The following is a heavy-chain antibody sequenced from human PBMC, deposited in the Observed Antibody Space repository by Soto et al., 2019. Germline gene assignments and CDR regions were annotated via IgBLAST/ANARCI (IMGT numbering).Heavy chain of an antibody. D-gene: IGHD3-16*01. Sequence: EVQLVESGGGLLQPGGSLRLSCAASGFTFSTYWMHWVRQAPGKGLVWVSRIKTDGSVTTHADSVKGRFTISRDNAKNTLYLQMNTRRAEDTAVYYCARDLGGSHDYWGRGTLVTVSS. CDR1: GFTFSTYW. J-gene: IGHJ4*02. CDR3: ARDLGGSHDY. CDR2: IKTDGSVT. V-gene: IGHV3-74*01.